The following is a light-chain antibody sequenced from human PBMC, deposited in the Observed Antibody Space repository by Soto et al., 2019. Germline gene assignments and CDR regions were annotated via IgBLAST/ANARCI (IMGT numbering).Light chain of an antibody. CDR1: ETISIY. V-gene: IGKV1-39*01. CDR2: AAT. CDR3: QQSYTTPRT. Sequence: DIQMTHSPSSLPASLGDIVSITCRASETISIYLNWSQQSPGKAPKLLIYAATKLQSGVPSRFSGSGSGTDFTLTIPTLQPEDFAIYYCQQSYTTPRTFGQRTKV. J-gene: IGKJ1*01.